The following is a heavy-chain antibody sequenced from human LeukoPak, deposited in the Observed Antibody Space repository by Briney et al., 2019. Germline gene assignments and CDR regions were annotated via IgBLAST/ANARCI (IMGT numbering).Heavy chain of an antibody. D-gene: IGHD3-3*01. CDR3: ARTLVRYLDRHYYMDV. CDR2: MNPNSGNT. CDR1: GYTFTGYY. V-gene: IGHV1-8*03. J-gene: IGHJ6*03. Sequence: GASVKVSCKASGYTFTGYYMHWVRQATGQGLEWMGWMNPNSGNTGYAQKFQGRVTITRNTSISTAYMELSSLRSEDTAVYYCARTLVRYLDRHYYMDVWGKGTTVTVSS.